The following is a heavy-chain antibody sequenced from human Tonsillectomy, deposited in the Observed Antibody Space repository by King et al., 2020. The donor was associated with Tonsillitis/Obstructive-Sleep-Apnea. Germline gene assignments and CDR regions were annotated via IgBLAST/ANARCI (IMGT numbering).Heavy chain of an antibody. D-gene: IGHD3-9*01. CDR3: GRDAGGVTGYGNY. Sequence: VQLVESGGGVVQPGRSLRLSCAASGFTFSLYGMHWVRQAPGKGLEWVAVIWYDGSNKYYADSVKGRFTISRDNSKNTLYLQMNSLSGEDTSVYYCGRDAGGVTGYGNYWGQGTLVTVSS. CDR1: GFTFSLYG. V-gene: IGHV3-33*01. J-gene: IGHJ4*02. CDR2: IWYDGSNK.